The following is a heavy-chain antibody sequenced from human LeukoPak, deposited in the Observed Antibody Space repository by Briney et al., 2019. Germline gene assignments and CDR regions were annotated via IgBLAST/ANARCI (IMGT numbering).Heavy chain of an antibody. J-gene: IGHJ4*02. CDR1: GFTFSNAW. CDR3: TTQRYCSGGNCSDY. Sequence: GGSLRLSCAASGFTFSNAWMSWVRRAPGKGLEWVGRIKSKTDGGTTDYAAPVKGRFTISRDDSKNTLYLQMNSLKTEDTAVYYCTTQRYCSGGNCSDYWGQGTLVTVSS. V-gene: IGHV3-15*01. D-gene: IGHD2-15*01. CDR2: IKSKTDGGTT.